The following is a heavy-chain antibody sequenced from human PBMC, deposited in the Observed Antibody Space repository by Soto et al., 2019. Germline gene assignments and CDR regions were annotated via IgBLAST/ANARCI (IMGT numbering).Heavy chain of an antibody. CDR2: ISYDGSKK. CDR1: GFTFSDYG. V-gene: IGHV3-30*18. J-gene: IGHJ4*02. Sequence: QVQVVESGGGVVQPGRSLRLSCAASGFTFSDYGMHWVRQAPGKGLEWVGVISYDGSKKYYADSVKGRFNTSRDNSKNTLYLQMNSLRPEDTAVYYCAKVGKGWDYFDYWGQGTLVTVSS. D-gene: IGHD6-13*01. CDR3: AKVGKGWDYFDY.